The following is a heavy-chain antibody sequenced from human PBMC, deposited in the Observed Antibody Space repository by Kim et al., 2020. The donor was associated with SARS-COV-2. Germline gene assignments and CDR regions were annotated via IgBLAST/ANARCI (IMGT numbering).Heavy chain of an antibody. V-gene: IGHV1-58*01. CDR3: AAEGKGSGIDYGNFDY. J-gene: IGHJ4*02. D-gene: IGHD3-10*01. Sequence: KFQERLTITRDMSTSTAYMELSSLRSEDTAVYYCAAEGKGSGIDYGNFDYWGQGTLVTVSS.